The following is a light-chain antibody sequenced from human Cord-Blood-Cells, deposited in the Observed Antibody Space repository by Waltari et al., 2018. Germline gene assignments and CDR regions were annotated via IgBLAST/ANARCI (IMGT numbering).Light chain of an antibody. Sequence: QSALTQPASVSGSPGQSITISCTGTSSDGGGYNYVSWYQQHPGKAPKLTIYDVSNRPSGVSNRFSGSKSGNTASLTISGLQAEDEADYYCSSYTSSSTWVFGGGTKLTVL. CDR3: SSYTSSSTWV. V-gene: IGLV2-14*01. J-gene: IGLJ3*02. CDR2: DVS. CDR1: SSDGGGYNY.